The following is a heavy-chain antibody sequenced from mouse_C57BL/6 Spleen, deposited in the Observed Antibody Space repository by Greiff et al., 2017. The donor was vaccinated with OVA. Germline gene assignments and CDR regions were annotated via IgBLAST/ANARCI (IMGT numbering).Heavy chain of an antibody. CDR2: IRNKANNHAT. CDR3: AYDYDDGGDYAMDY. D-gene: IGHD2-4*01. CDR1: GFTFSDAW. Sequence: EVKLMESGGGLVQPGGSMKLSCAASGFTFSDAWMDWVRQSPEKGLEWVAEIRNKANNHATYYAESVKGRFTISRDDSKSSVYLQMNSLRAEDTGIYYCAYDYDDGGDYAMDYWGQGTSVTVSS. V-gene: IGHV6-6*01. J-gene: IGHJ4*01.